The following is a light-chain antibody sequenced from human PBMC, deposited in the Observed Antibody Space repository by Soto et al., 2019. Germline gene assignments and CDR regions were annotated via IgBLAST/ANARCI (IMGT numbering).Light chain of an antibody. J-gene: IGLJ2*01. Sequence: QSVLTQPASVSGSPGQSITISCTGASIDVGSYNYVSWYQQHPGKAPKLMSYDVTSRPSGVSDRFSGSESGNTASLTISGLQAEDEADYYCSSYRSSSALFVFGAGTKLTVL. V-gene: IGLV2-14*03. CDR1: SIDVGSYNY. CDR2: DVT. CDR3: SSYRSSSALFV.